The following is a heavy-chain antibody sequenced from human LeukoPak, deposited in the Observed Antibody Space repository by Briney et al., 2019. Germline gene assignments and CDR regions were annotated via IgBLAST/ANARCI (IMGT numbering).Heavy chain of an antibody. D-gene: IGHD3-10*01. CDR2: IYPGDSDT. V-gene: IGHV5-51*01. J-gene: IGHJ4*02. Sequence: GESLKISCKGSGYSFTSYWIGWVRQMPGKGLEWMGIIYPGDSDTRYSPSFQGQVTISADKSISTAYLQWSSLKASDTAMYYCARGGVWFGELSGYFDYWGQGTLVTVSS. CDR3: ARGGVWFGELSGYFDY. CDR1: GYSFTSYW.